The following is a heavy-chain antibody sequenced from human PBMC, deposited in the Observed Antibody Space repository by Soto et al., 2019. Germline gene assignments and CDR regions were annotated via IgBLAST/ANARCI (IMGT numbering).Heavy chain of an antibody. CDR1: GGTFSSYT. J-gene: IGHJ4*02. D-gene: IGHD6-19*01. V-gene: IGHV1-69*08. CDR2: IIPILGIA. CDR3: AREIAVAGPTLDY. Sequence: QVQLVQSGAEVKKPGSSVKVSCKASGGTFSSYTISWVRQAPGQGLEWMGRIIPILGIANYAQKFQGRVTITADKSTSTAYMELSSLRSEDTAGYYCAREIAVAGPTLDYWGQGTLVTVSS.